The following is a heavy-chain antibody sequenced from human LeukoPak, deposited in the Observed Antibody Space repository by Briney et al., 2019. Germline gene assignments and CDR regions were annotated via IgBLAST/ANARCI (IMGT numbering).Heavy chain of an antibody. CDR1: GGSISSHY. V-gene: IGHV4-59*11. J-gene: IGHJ5*02. Sequence: SETLSLTCTVSGGSISSHYWSWIRQPPGKGLEWIGYIYYSGSTNYNPSHKSRVTISVDTSKNQFSLKLSSVTAADTAVYYCARISVTTVSNWFDPWGQGTLVTVSS. CDR3: ARISVTTVSNWFDP. CDR2: IYYSGST. D-gene: IGHD4-11*01.